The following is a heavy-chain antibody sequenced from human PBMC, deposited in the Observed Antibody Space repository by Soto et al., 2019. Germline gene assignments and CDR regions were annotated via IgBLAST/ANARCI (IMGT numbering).Heavy chain of an antibody. V-gene: IGHV1-46*02. CDR2: IHPSGDTT. D-gene: IGHD3-16*01. CDR3: AKDLWGSWTVDY. J-gene: IGHJ4*02. CDR1: GFTFQNYH. Sequence: ASVKVSCKASGFTFQNYHMHWVRQAPGQGLEWMGIIHPSGDTTTYAQNFQGRLAMTRDTSTSTAYMELSSLTSEDTAVYYCAKDLWGSWTVDYWGQGTLVTVSS.